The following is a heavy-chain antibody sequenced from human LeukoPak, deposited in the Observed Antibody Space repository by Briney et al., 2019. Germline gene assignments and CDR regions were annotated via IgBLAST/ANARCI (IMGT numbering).Heavy chain of an antibody. CDR1: GFTFSSYG. CDR2: ISYDGSNK. Sequence: GGSLRLSCAASGFTFSSYGMHWVRQAPGKGLEWVAVISYDGSNKYYADSVKGRFTISRDNSKRSLYLQMNSLKPDDTGMYYCAKSRAPTANPDAFDVWGQGTMVTVSS. D-gene: IGHD4/OR15-4a*01. J-gene: IGHJ3*01. CDR3: AKSRAPTANPDAFDV. V-gene: IGHV3-30*18.